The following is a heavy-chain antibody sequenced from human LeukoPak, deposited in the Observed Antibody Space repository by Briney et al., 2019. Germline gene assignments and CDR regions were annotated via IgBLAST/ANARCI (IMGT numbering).Heavy chain of an antibody. J-gene: IGHJ4*02. CDR2: IRYDGSNK. Sequence: GGSLRLSCAAPGFTFTSYGMNWVRQAPGKGLEWVAFIRYDGSNKYYADSVKGRFTISRDNSKNTLYLQMSSLRTEDTAVYYCARAGGQLVHGFGYFEYWGQGTLVTVSS. CDR3: ARAGGQLVHGFGYFEY. V-gene: IGHV3-30*02. CDR1: GFTFTSYG. D-gene: IGHD1-1*01.